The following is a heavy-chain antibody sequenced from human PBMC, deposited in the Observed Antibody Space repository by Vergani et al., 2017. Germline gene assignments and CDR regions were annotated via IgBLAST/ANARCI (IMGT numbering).Heavy chain of an antibody. CDR1: GFTFEDYG. CDR2: INWNGRDI. Sequence: EVQLMESGGGVVRPGGSLRLSCAASGFTFEDYGMSWVRQAPGKGLEWVSGINWNGRDIEYVDSVEGRFTISRDNAKNSLYLQMNSLRAEDTALYYCVKDIAASGNYWYFDLWGRGTLVTVSS. CDR3: VKDIAASGNYWYFDL. D-gene: IGHD6-13*01. V-gene: IGHV3-20*04. J-gene: IGHJ2*01.